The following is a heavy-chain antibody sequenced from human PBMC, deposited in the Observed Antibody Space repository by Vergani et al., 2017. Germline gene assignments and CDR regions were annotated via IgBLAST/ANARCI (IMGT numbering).Heavy chain of an antibody. V-gene: IGHV3-9*01. D-gene: IGHD5-24*01. CDR3: AKASGGWLQFGFDY. CDR2: ISWNSGSI. J-gene: IGHJ4*02. CDR1: GFTFDDYA. Sequence: ELQLVESGGGLVQPGRSLRLSCAASGFTFDDYAMHWVRQAPGKGLEWVSGISWNSGSIGYADSVKGRFTISRDNAKNSLYLQMNSLRAEDTALYYCAKASGGWLQFGFDYWGQGTLVTVSS.